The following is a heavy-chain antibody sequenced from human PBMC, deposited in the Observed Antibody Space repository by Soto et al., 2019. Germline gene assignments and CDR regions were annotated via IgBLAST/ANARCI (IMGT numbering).Heavy chain of an antibody. CDR1: GGTFSSYA. V-gene: IGHV1-69*01. CDR3: ARGAAAAVIYYFDY. Sequence: QVQLVQSGAEVKKPGSSVKVSCKASGGTFSSYAISWVRQAPGQGLEWMGGIIPIFGTANYAQKFQGRVTITADEFTSTAYMELSSLRSEDTAVYYCARGAAAAVIYYFDYWGQGTLVTVSS. CDR2: IIPIFGTA. D-gene: IGHD6-13*01. J-gene: IGHJ4*02.